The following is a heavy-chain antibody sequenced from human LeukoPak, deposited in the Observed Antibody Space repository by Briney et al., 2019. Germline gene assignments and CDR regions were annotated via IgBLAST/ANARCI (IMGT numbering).Heavy chain of an antibody. Sequence: PAETLSLTCAVYGGSFSGYYLSWIRQPPGKGLEWIGEISHSGSTNYNPSLKSRVTISVDTPKNQFSLKLSSVAAADTAVYYCARGSMVRGVISAFDPWGQGTLVTVSS. CDR1: GGSFSGYY. V-gene: IGHV4-34*01. CDR2: ISHSGST. CDR3: ARGSMVRGVISAFDP. D-gene: IGHD3-10*01. J-gene: IGHJ5*02.